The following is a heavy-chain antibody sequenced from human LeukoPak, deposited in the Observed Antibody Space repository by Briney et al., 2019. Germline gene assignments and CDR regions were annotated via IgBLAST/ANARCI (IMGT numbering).Heavy chain of an antibody. J-gene: IGHJ6*02. CDR2: ISSDGTNK. Sequence: PGGSLRLSCAASGFTFSSYAMSWVRQAPGKGLEWIIDISSDGTNKYYADSVKGRFTVSRDNSKNTLYLQMNSLRDKDTAVYYCGRDLTTLERLGYYYGLDVWGQGTTVTVSS. D-gene: IGHD2-15*01. CDR3: GRDLTTLERLGYYYGLDV. V-gene: IGHV3-30-3*01. CDR1: GFTFSSYA.